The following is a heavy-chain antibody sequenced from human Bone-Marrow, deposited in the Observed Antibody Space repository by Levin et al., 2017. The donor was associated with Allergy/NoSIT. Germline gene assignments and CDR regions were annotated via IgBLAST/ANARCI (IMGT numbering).Heavy chain of an antibody. V-gene: IGHV3-48*01. J-gene: IGHJ6*02. CDR1: EFTFSSHT. CDR2: ISSSSTTK. CDR3: ASHCGTSCFWHGKDV. Sequence: RTGGSLRLSCAASEFTFSSHTMNWVRQAPGKGLEWVSYISSSSTTKYYADSVKGRFTISRDNAQNSLYLQMNSLRAEDTAVYYCASHCGTSCFWHGKDVWGQGTTVIVSS. D-gene: IGHD2-2*01.